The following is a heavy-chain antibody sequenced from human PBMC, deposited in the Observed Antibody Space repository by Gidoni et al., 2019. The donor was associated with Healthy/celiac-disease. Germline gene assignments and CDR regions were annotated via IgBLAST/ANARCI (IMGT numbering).Heavy chain of an antibody. CDR2: ISRSGSTR. V-gene: IGHV3-11*01. CDR3: AREGGYYDSSGYYRGGDDYYYYMDV. D-gene: IGHD3-22*01. CDR1: GFTLRDSY. J-gene: IGHJ6*03. Sequence: QVQLVESGGGLVTPGGSLRLSCAASGFTLRDSYLSLLRQAPGKGLEWVSYISRSGSTRYYADTVKGRFTISRDNAKNSLYLQMNSLRAEDTAVYYCAREGGYYDSSGYYRGGDDYYYYMDVWGKGTTVTVSS.